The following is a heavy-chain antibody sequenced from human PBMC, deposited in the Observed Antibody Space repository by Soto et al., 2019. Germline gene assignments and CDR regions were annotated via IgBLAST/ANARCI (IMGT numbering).Heavy chain of an antibody. D-gene: IGHD2-21*02. CDR2: MSSSGSII. J-gene: IGHJ4*02. CDR1: GFTSSRYE. CDR3: ARDRTVVTPFDC. Sequence: GGSLSLSCAASGFTSSRYETKWVRQAPGKGLEWVSYMSSSGSIIYYTDSVKGRFTIARDNAKDSLYLQMNSLRAEDTAVYYCARDRTVVTPFDCWSQGTLANVSS. V-gene: IGHV3-48*03.